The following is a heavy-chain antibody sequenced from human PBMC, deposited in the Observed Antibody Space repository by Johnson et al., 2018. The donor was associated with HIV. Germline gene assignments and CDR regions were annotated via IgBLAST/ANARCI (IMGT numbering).Heavy chain of an antibody. CDR3: TKDLVSWNGIWREAFDI. Sequence: QVQLVESGGGLVQPGGSLRLSCAASGFTFSDYYMSWIRQAPGKGLEWVSYISSSGSTIYYADSVKGRFTISRDNAKNSLYLQMNSLRDEDTAVDYCTKDLVSWNGIWREAFDIWGQGTMVTVS. V-gene: IGHV3-11*04. D-gene: IGHD1-1*01. J-gene: IGHJ3*02. CDR1: GFTFSDYY. CDR2: ISSSGSTI.